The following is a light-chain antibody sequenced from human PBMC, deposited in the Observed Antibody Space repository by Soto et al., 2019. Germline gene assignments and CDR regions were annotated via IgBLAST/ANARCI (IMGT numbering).Light chain of an antibody. CDR1: SSNFGSNS. CDR3: ATWDRSLSVGV. V-gene: IGLV1-51*02. J-gene: IGLJ1*01. Sequence: QSVRTQPPSVSATPGQKVTISCSGSSSNFGSNSVSWYQQLPGTAPKLLVYETNRRPSGIPDRFSGSKSGTSATLGITGLQTGDEADYYCATWDRSLSVGVFGTGTEVTVL. CDR2: ETN.